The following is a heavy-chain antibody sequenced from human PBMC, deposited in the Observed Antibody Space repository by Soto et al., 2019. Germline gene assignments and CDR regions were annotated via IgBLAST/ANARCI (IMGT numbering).Heavy chain of an antibody. CDR3: ARSVAVPGAHIDY. J-gene: IGHJ4*02. CDR2: VYYTGST. Sequence: SETLSLTCSVSGGSISGSYWSWIRQSPGKGLEWLGYVYYTGSTNYSPSLRSRVSISVDTSKNEFSLRLSSVTAADTAVYFCARSVAVPGAHIDYWGQGAQVTVSS. CDR1: GGSISGSY. D-gene: IGHD6-19*01. V-gene: IGHV4-59*01.